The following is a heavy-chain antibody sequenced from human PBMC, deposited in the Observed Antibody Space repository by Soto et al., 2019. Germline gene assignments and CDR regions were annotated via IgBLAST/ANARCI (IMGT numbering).Heavy chain of an antibody. D-gene: IGHD2-15*01. J-gene: IGHJ4*02. V-gene: IGHV1-69*13. Sequence: EASVKVSCTASGGTFSSYAISWVRQAPGQGLEWMGGIIPIFGTANYAQKFQGRVTITADESTSTAYMELSSLRSEDTAVYYCARVLGSHCSGGSCFPFDYWGQGTLVTVSS. CDR2: IIPIFGTA. CDR3: ARVLGSHCSGGSCFPFDY. CDR1: GGTFSSYA.